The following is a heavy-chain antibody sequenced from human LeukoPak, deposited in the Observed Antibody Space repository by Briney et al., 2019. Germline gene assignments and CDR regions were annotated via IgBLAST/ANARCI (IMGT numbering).Heavy chain of an antibody. D-gene: IGHD3-10*01. CDR2: ISSSATII. CDR3: ARGHYYGSGGPFDY. J-gene: IGHJ4*02. V-gene: IGHV3-11*04. CDR1: GFTFSDYY. Sequence: GGSLRLSCAASGFTFSDYYMSWIRQAPGKGLEWLSYISSSATIIYYADSVKGRFTISRDNAKNSLYLQMNSLRAEDTAVYYCARGHYYGSGGPFDYWGQGTLVTVSS.